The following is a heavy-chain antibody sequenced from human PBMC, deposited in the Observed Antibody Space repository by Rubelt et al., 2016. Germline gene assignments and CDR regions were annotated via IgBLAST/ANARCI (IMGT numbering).Heavy chain of an antibody. V-gene: IGHV4-30-2*01. CDR2: HSGST. Sequence: HSGSTYYNPSLKSRVTISVDRSKNQFSLKLSSVTAADTAVYYCARGRYCSGGSCYLDGWFDPWGQGTLVTVSS. CDR3: ARGRYCSGGSCYLDGWFDP. D-gene: IGHD2-15*01. J-gene: IGHJ5*02.